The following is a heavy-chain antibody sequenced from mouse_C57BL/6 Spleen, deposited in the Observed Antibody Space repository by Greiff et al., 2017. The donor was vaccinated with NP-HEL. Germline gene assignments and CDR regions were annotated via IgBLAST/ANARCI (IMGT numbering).Heavy chain of an antibody. V-gene: IGHV1-82*01. D-gene: IGHD5-1*01. Sequence: VQLQQSGPELVKPGASVKISCKASGYAFSSSWMNWVKQRPGKGLEWIGRIYPGDGDTNYNGKFKGKATLTADKSSSTAYMQLSSLTSEDSAVYFCARYSLPKDYFDYWGQGTTLTVSS. CDR2: IYPGDGDT. J-gene: IGHJ2*01. CDR3: ARYSLPKDYFDY. CDR1: GYAFSSSW.